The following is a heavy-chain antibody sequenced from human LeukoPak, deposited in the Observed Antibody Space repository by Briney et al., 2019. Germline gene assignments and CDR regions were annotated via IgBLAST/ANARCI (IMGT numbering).Heavy chain of an antibody. Sequence: GGSLRLSCAASGFTFDDFGMSWVRRAPGKGLEWVSGINWNGGSTGYADSVKGRFTISRDNAKNSLYLQMNSLRAEDTALYYCARDKSSPTLPLDYWGQGTLVTVSS. CDR2: INWNGGST. V-gene: IGHV3-20*04. J-gene: IGHJ4*02. CDR3: ARDKSSPTLPLDY. CDR1: GFTFDDFG.